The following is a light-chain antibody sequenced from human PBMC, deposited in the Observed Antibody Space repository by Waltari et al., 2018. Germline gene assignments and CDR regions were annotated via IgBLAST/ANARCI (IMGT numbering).Light chain of an antibody. J-gene: IGLJ1*01. CDR3: QSYDSSLSGYV. Sequence: QSVLTQPPSVSGAPGQRVTISCTGSSPNIGAGSDVHWYQQLPGTAPKLLTNGNRKRPPGVPGRFAGSKSGTSASLAITGLQAEDEADYYCQSYDSSLSGYVFGTGTKVTVL. CDR1: SPNIGAGSD. CDR2: GNR. V-gene: IGLV1-40*01.